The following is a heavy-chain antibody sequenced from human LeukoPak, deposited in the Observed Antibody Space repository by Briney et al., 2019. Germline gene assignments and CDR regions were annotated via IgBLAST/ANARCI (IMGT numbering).Heavy chain of an antibody. Sequence: GGSLRLSCAASGFTFSSYEMNWVRQAPGKGLEWVSYISSSGSTIYYADSVKGRFTISRDNAKNSLYLQMNSLRAEDTAVYYCARAWYSSGWKTWIYYYHGMDVWGQGTTVTVSS. CDR2: ISSSGSTI. D-gene: IGHD6-19*01. CDR3: ARAWYSSGWKTWIYYYHGMDV. J-gene: IGHJ6*02. V-gene: IGHV3-48*03. CDR1: GFTFSSYE.